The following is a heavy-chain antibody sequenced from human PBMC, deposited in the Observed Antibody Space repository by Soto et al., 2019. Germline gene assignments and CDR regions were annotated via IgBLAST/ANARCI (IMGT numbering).Heavy chain of an antibody. Sequence: QVQLVQSGAEVKKPGASVTVSCKASGFTFSAYYIYWVRQAPGQGLEWIGWINPNSGGTNNAQKFQGRVTMTRDTSTSTVYMELSALIPDDTAVYYCARSLLDEYSSSWRSAYYGMDVWGQGTTVTVSS. CDR2: INPNSGGT. V-gene: IGHV1-2*02. D-gene: IGHD6-13*01. J-gene: IGHJ6*02. CDR1: GFTFSAYY. CDR3: ARSLLDEYSSSWRSAYYGMDV.